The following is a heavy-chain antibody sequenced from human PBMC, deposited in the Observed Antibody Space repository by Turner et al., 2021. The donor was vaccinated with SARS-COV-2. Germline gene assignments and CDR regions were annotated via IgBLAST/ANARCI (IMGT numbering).Heavy chain of an antibody. J-gene: IGHJ5*02. Sequence: QLQLQESGPGLVKPSETLSLTFTVSGGSISSSSYYWGWIRQPPGKGLEWIGSIYYSGSTYYNPSLKSRGTISVDTSKNQFSLKLSSVTAADTAVYYCARPNTYYYGSGDSHGKSHNWFDPWGQGTLVTVSS. CDR3: ARPNTYYYGSGDSHGKSHNWFDP. V-gene: IGHV4-39*01. CDR1: GGSISSSSYY. CDR2: IYYSGST. D-gene: IGHD3-10*01.